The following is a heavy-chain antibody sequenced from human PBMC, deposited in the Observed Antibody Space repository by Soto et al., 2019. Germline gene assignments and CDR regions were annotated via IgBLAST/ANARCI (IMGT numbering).Heavy chain of an antibody. CDR1: GGSISGSYYY. V-gene: IGHV4-39*01. Sequence: SETLSLTCAVSGGSISGSYYYWAWLRQSPGKGPEWIGSVFYTGFTSYNPSLESRVSVSVDTSKSQFSLKLSAVTAADTAVYYCARVGPYCGGDCYSPPPWGQGTLVTVSS. CDR3: ARVGPYCGGDCYSPPP. D-gene: IGHD2-21*02. J-gene: IGHJ5*02. CDR2: VFYTGFT.